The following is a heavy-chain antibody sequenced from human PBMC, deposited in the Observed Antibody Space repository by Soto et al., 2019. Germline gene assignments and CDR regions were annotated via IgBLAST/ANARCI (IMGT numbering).Heavy chain of an antibody. D-gene: IGHD3-10*01. J-gene: IGHJ4*02. CDR1: GGSFSGYY. CDR2: INHSGST. CDR3: ARGSHGSGSYPH. V-gene: IGHV4-34*01. Sequence: SETLSLTCAVYGGSFSGYYWSWIRQPPGKGLEWIGEINHSGSTNYNPSLKSRVTISVDTSKNQFSLKLSSVTAADTAVYYCARGSHGSGSYPHCGQGTLVTVSS.